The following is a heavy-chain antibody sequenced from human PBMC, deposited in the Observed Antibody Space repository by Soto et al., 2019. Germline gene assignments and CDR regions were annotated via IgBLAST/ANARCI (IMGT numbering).Heavy chain of an antibody. CDR1: GFTVSNTY. CDR2: IYTAGGT. Sequence: PGGSLRLSCXASGFTVSNTYMTWVRQPPGKGLECVSVIYTAGGTNYADSVKGRFIISRDNSKNTLYLQMNSLRAEDTAVYYCARALPVAKGGFDPWGQGTLVTVSS. D-gene: IGHD2-2*01. V-gene: IGHV3-53*01. CDR3: ARALPVAKGGFDP. J-gene: IGHJ5*02.